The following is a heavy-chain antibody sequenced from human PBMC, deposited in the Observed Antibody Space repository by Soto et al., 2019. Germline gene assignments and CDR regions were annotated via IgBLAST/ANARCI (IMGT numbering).Heavy chain of an antibody. V-gene: IGHV3-11*01. CDR3: ARDAAYCSSTSCYERYYYYYGMDV. Sequence: GGSLRLSCAASGFTLSDYYMSWIRQAPGKGLEWVSYISSSGSTIYYADSVKGRFTISRDNAKNSLYLQMNSLRAEDTAVYYCARDAAYCSSTSCYERYYYYYGMDVWGQGTTVTV. CDR1: GFTLSDYY. CDR2: ISSSGSTI. D-gene: IGHD2-2*01. J-gene: IGHJ6*02.